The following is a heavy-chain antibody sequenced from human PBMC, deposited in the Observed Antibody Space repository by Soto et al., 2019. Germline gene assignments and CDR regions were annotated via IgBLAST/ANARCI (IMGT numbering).Heavy chain of an antibody. Sequence: QVQLVPSGEEVKKPGASVKVSCKASGYTFTTYDINWVRQAAGQGLEWMGRMNPNRGNTGYAKKFQGRVIMTRNTFTSKGYMGQNGLTFEDTGVCYCGRGRAPEGGYRSYFHRWGQDTLVTVSP. CDR1: GYTFTTYD. V-gene: IGHV1-8*01. J-gene: IGHJ1*01. CDR3: GRGRAPEGGYRSYFHR. CDR2: MNPNRGNT. D-gene: IGHD6-25*01.